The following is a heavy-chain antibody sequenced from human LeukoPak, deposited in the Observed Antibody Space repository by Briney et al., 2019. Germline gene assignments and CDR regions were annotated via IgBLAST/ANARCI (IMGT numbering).Heavy chain of an antibody. Sequence: SETLSLTCTVSGGSISSYYWNWIRQPPGKGLEWIGYIYYSGSTNYNPSLKSRVTISVDTSKNQFSLKLSSVTAADTAVYYCARHGVGAATPYYFDYWGQGTLVTVSS. D-gene: IGHD1-26*01. V-gene: IGHV4-59*08. CDR2: IYYSGST. CDR3: ARHGVGAATPYYFDY. CDR1: GGSISSYY. J-gene: IGHJ4*02.